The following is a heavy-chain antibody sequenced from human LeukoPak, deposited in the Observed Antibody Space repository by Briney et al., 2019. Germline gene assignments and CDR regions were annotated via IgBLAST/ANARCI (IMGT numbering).Heavy chain of an antibody. V-gene: IGHV6-1*01. CDR2: TYYRSKWYN. D-gene: IGHD3-22*01. CDR3: ARKQSGSSSGYYRNWFDP. CDR1: GDSVSSNSAA. J-gene: IGHJ5*02. Sequence: SQTLSLTCAISGDSVSSNSAAWNWIRQSPSRGLEWLGRTYYRSKWYNDYAVSVKGRITINPDTSKNQFSLQLNSVTPEDTAVYYCARKQSGSSSGYYRNWFDPWGQGTLVTVSS.